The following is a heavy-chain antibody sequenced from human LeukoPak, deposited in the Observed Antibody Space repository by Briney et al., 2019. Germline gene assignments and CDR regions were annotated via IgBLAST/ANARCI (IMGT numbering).Heavy chain of an antibody. J-gene: IGHJ6*02. D-gene: IGHD2-15*01. CDR3: ASGYCSGGSCYSVYYYYGMDV. CDR2: ISYDGSNK. Sequence: GGSLRLSCAASGFTFSSYAMHWVRQAPGKGLEWVAVISYDGSNKYYADSVKGRFTISRDNSKNTLYLQMNSLRAEDTAVYYCASGYCSGGSCYSVYYYYGMDVWGQGTTVTVSS. CDR1: GFTFSSYA. V-gene: IGHV3-30-3*01.